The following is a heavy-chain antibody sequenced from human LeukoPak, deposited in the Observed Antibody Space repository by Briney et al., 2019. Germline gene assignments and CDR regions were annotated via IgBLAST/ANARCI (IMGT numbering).Heavy chain of an antibody. CDR1: GFTFSSYG. V-gene: IGHV3-30*18. CDR2: ISYDGSNK. CDR3: ANAGDSSGYFSFDY. D-gene: IGHD3-22*01. J-gene: IGHJ4*02. Sequence: PGGSLRLSCAASGFTFSSYGMHWVRQAPGKGLEWVAVISYDGSNKYYADSVKGRFTISRDNSKNTLYLQMNSLRAEDTAVYYCANAGDSSGYFSFDYWGQGTLVTVSS.